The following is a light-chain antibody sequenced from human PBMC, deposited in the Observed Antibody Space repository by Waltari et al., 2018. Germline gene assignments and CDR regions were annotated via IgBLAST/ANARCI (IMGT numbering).Light chain of an antibody. CDR3: AAWDDSLSGAV. CDR1: SSNIGSHY. J-gene: IGLJ7*01. CDR2: RNN. V-gene: IGLV1-47*01. Sequence: QSVLTQPPSASGTPGQRVTIPCSGSSSNIGSHYVSWDQQLPGTTPKLLIYRNNQRPSGVPDRFSCSKSGTSASLAISGLRSEDEADYYCAAWDDSLSGAVFGGGTQLTVL.